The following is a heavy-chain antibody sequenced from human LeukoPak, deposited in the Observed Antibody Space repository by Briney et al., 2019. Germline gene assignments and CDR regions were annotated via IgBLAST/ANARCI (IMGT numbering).Heavy chain of an antibody. Sequence: PGGSLRLSCAASGFTFSSYAMSWVRQAPGKGLEWVANIKQDGSEKYYVDSVKGRFTISRDNAKNSLYLQMNSLRAEDTAVYYCASRVVSSSDYWGQGTLVTVSS. D-gene: IGHD3-3*01. J-gene: IGHJ4*02. V-gene: IGHV3-7*01. CDR2: IKQDGSEK. CDR1: GFTFSSYA. CDR3: ASRVVSSSDY.